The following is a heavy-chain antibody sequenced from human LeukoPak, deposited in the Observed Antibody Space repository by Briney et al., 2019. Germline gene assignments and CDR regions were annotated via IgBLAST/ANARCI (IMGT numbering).Heavy chain of an antibody. CDR3: AKTWKYGSGSNYLHFDC. J-gene: IGHJ4*02. CDR2: FTSNAGNT. Sequence: PGESLRLSCAASGFTFSNHAMTWVRQAPGQGLEWVSPFTSNAGNTYYADSVKGRFTVSRDNSKDTLFLQMNNLRAEDTAVYYCAKTWKYGSGSNYLHFDCWGQGTLVTVSS. D-gene: IGHD3-10*01. V-gene: IGHV3-23*01. CDR1: GFTFSNHA.